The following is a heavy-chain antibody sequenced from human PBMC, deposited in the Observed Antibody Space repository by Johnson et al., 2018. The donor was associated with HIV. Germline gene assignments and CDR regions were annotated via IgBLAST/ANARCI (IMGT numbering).Heavy chain of an antibody. CDR1: GFTFSSYA. J-gene: IGHJ3*02. D-gene: IGHD3-3*01. Sequence: VQLVESGGGLVQPGGSLRLSCAASGFTFSSYAMSWVRQAPGKGLEWVAAISGSGGSTYYADSVKGRVNISRDNSKNTLYLQMNSLRAEDTAVYYCAKDSERITIFGVVIEFNTNDAFDIWGQGTMVTVSS. CDR2: ISGSGGST. V-gene: IGHV3-23*04. CDR3: AKDSERITIFGVVIEFNTNDAFDI.